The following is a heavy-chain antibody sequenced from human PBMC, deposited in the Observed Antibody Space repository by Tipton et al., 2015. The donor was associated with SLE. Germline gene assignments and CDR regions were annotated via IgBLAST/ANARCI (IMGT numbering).Heavy chain of an antibody. CDR2: IYYSGST. V-gene: IGHV4-59*08. D-gene: IGHD3-3*01. Sequence: TLSLTCTVSGGSISSYYWSWIRQPPGKGLEWIGYIYYSGSTNYNPSLKSRVTISVDTSKNQFSLKRSSVTAADTAVYYCARHAFGVVIIPVGAFDIWGQGTMVTVSS. J-gene: IGHJ3*02. CDR3: ARHAFGVVIIPVGAFDI. CDR1: GGSISSYY.